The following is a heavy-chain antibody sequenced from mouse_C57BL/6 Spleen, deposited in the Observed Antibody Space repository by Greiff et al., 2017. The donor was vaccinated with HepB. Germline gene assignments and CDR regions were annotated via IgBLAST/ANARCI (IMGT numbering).Heavy chain of an antibody. J-gene: IGHJ2*01. CDR3: AITTVVAGDYFDY. CDR1: GYAFSSYW. CDR2: IYPGDGDT. V-gene: IGHV1-80*01. Sequence: VQLQQSGAELVKPGASVKISCKASGYAFSSYWMNWVKQRPGKGLEWIGQIYPGDGDTNYNGKFKGKATLTADKSSSTAYMQLSSLTSEDSAVYFCAITTVVAGDYFDYWGQGTTLTVSS. D-gene: IGHD1-1*01.